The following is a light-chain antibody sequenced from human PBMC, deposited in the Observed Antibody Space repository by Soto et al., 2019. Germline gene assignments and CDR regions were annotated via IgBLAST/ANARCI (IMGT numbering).Light chain of an antibody. V-gene: IGKV3-11*01. J-gene: IGKJ1*01. Sequence: EIVLTQSPVTLSLSPGERATLSCRASRSVNTYLSWYQQKPGQAPRLLIYDASNRATAIPARFSGSGSGTDFTPTISSLEPEDFAVYYCQQRSNWPPTFGQGTKVEIK. CDR1: RSVNTY. CDR3: QQRSNWPPT. CDR2: DAS.